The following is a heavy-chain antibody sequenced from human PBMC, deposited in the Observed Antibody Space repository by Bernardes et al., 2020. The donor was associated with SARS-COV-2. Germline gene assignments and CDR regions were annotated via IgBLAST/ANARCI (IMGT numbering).Heavy chain of an antibody. CDR2: VSWDGIII. CDR1: GFLFKNFD. CDR3: VKDLAPNIYDTSAYRAYYGLDV. D-gene: IGHD2-2*01. Sequence: SLRLSCTASGFLFKNFDMHWVRQPPGKGLEWVSGVSWDGIIIGYADSVKGRFIISRDNAKNALHLQMNSLMPQDTAFFYCVKDLAPNIYDTSAYRAYYGLDVWGQGTSVSVSS. V-gene: IGHV3-9*01. J-gene: IGHJ6*02.